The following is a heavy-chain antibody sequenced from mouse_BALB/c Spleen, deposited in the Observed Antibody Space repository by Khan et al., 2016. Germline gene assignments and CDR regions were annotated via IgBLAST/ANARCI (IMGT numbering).Heavy chain of an antibody. CDR1: GFTFSDYY. V-gene: IGHV5-4*02. Sequence: EVELVESGGGLVRPGGSLKLSCAASGFTFSDYYMYWIRQTPEKRLEWVATISDGGNYPYYPDSVKGRFTISTDNAKNNLYLQMSSLKSEDTAMYYCASTYGNYGYFDVWGAGTTVTVSS. CDR2: ISDGGNYP. D-gene: IGHD2-1*01. CDR3: ASTYGNYGYFDV. J-gene: IGHJ1*01.